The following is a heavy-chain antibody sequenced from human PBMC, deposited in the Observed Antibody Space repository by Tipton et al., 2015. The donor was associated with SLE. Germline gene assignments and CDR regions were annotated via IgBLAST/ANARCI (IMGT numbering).Heavy chain of an antibody. D-gene: IGHD6-19*01. CDR2: IYYSGST. V-gene: IGHV4-59*01. Sequence: TLSLTCTVSGGSISSYYWSWIRQPPGKGLEWIGYIYYSGSTNYNPFLKSRVTISVDTSKNQFSLKLSSVTAADTAVYYCASGRAVAGGDYFDYWGQGTLVTVSS. J-gene: IGHJ4*02. CDR3: ASGRAVAGGDYFDY. CDR1: GGSISSYY.